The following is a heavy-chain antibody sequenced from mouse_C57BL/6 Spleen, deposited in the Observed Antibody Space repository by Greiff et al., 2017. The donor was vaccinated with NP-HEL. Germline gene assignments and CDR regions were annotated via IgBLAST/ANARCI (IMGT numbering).Heavy chain of an antibody. V-gene: IGHV2-9*01. CDR1: GFSLTSYG. J-gene: IGHJ3*01. Sequence: QVQLQQSGPGLVAPSQSLSITCTVSGFSLTSYGVDWVRQTPGRGLEWLGVIWGGGSTNYNSALMSRLSISKDNSKSQVLLKMNSLQTDDTAMYYCVFHSNYEGTWFAYWGQVTLVTVSA. CDR2: IWGGGST. CDR3: VFHSNYEGTWFAY. D-gene: IGHD2-5*01.